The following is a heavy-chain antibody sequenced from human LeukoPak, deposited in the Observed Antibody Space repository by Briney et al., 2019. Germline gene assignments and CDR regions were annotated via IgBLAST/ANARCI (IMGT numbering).Heavy chain of an antibody. V-gene: IGHV3-15*01. Sequence: GGSLRLSCAASGFTFRNAWMSWVRQAPGKGLKWVGRIKSKTDGGTTDYAEPVKGRFTISRDDSKKTLYLQMNSLKTEDTALYYCAAVSVDYGDSSFDFWGQGTLVTVSS. CDR1: GFTFRNAW. CDR3: AAVSVDYGDSSFDF. CDR2: IKSKTDGGTT. J-gene: IGHJ4*02. D-gene: IGHD4-17*01.